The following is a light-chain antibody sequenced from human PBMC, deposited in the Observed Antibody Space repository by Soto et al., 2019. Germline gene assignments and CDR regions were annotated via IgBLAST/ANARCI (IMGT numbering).Light chain of an antibody. CDR3: SSYTTGSTGV. CDR1: SSDIGIYKY. V-gene: IGLV2-14*01. J-gene: IGLJ1*01. Sequence: QSALTQPASVSGSPGQSIAISCTGSSSDIGIYKYVSWYQQHPGKVPKLIIYEVTNRPSGVSNRFSGSKSGNTASLTISGLHAEDAADYYCSSYTTGSTGVFGPGTKGTVL. CDR2: EVT.